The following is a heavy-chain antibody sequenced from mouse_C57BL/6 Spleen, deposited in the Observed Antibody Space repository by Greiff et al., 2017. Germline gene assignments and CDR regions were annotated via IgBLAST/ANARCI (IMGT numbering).Heavy chain of an antibody. Sequence: VQLQQPGAELVKPGASVKLSCKASGYTFTSYWMHWVKQRPGQGLEWIGMIHPNSGSTNYNEKFKSKATLTVDKSSSTAYMQLSSLTSEDSAVYYCAREGVTGAMDDWGQGTSVTVSS. CDR3: AREGVTGAMDD. J-gene: IGHJ4*01. D-gene: IGHD2-2*01. CDR1: GYTFTSYW. CDR2: IHPNSGST. V-gene: IGHV1-64*01.